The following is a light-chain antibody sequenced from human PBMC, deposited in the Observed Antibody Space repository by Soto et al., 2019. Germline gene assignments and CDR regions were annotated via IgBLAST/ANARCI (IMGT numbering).Light chain of an antibody. CDR2: GAS. J-gene: IGKJ4*01. Sequence: EIVMTQSPATLSVSPGERATLSRRASQSVSSNLAWYQQKPGQAPRLLIYGASTRATGIPARFSGSGSGTEFTLTISSLQSEDFAVYYCQQYNNLPPLTFGGGTKVEIK. CDR1: QSVSSN. V-gene: IGKV3-15*01. CDR3: QQYNNLPPLT.